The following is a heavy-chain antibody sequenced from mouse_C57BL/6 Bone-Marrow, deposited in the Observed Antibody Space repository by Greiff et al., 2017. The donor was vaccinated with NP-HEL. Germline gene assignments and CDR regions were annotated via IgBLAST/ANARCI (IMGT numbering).Heavy chain of an antibody. CDR2: ISGGGGNT. D-gene: IGHD1-1*01. Sequence: EVQRVESGGGLVKPGGSLKLSCAASGFTFSSYTMSWVRQTPEKRLEWVATISGGGGNTYYPDSVKGRFTISRDNAKNTLYLQMSSLRSEDTALFYCARHRATVVATRGYFDVWGTGTTVTVSS. CDR1: GFTFSSYT. V-gene: IGHV5-9*01. CDR3: ARHRATVVATRGYFDV. J-gene: IGHJ1*03.